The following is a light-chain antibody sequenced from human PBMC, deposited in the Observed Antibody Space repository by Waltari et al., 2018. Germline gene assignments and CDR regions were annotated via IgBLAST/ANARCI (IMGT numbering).Light chain of an antibody. CDR2: GAS. Sequence: EIVMTQSPATLSVSPGERATLSCRASQSVSSNLAWYQQKPGQAPRLLISGASTRATGIPARFSGSGSGADFTLTISRLEPEDFAVYYCQHHATPPYTFGQGTKLEI. CDR1: QSVSSN. CDR3: QHHATPPYT. J-gene: IGKJ2*01. V-gene: IGKV3-15*01.